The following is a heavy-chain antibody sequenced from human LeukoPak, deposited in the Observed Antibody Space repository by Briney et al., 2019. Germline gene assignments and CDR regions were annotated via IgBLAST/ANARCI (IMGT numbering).Heavy chain of an antibody. Sequence: GGSLRHSCAASGFNFSSYGMHWVRQAPGKGLEWVAFIRYDGSNKYYADSVKGRVTISRDNSQSTLYLQMSSLRAEDTAVYYCAKDTGIWGILPDAFDIWGQGTIVTVSS. D-gene: IGHD3-16*01. CDR2: IRYDGSNK. CDR3: AKDTGIWGILPDAFDI. J-gene: IGHJ3*02. CDR1: GFNFSSYG. V-gene: IGHV3-30*02.